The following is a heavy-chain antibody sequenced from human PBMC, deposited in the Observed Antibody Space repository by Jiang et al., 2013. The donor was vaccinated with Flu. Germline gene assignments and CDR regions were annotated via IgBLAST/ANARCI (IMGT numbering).Heavy chain of an antibody. CDR3: ARVVSPMVRGVSPAFDP. J-gene: IGHJ5*02. Sequence: GSGLVKPSETLSLTCTVSGGSISSYYWSWIRQPPGKGLEWIGYIYYSGSTNYNPSLKSRVTISVDTSKNQFSLKLSSVTAADTAVYYCARVVSPMVRGVSPAFDPWGQGTLVTVFS. CDR2: IYYSGST. D-gene: IGHD3-10*01. CDR1: GGSISSYY. V-gene: IGHV4-59*01.